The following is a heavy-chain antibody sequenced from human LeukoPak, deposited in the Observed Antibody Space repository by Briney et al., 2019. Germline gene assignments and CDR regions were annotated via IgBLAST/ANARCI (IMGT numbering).Heavy chain of an antibody. D-gene: IGHD2-2*01. Sequence: PGRSLRLSCAASGFTFSSYGMHWVRQAPGKGLEWVTVISYDGSNKYYADSVKGRFTISRDNSKNTLYLQMNSLRAEDTAVYYCARDFFESYQLPRIPSPYFDYWGQGTLVTVSS. CDR2: ISYDGSNK. CDR1: GFTFSSYG. J-gene: IGHJ4*02. CDR3: ARDFFESYQLPRIPSPYFDY. V-gene: IGHV3-30*03.